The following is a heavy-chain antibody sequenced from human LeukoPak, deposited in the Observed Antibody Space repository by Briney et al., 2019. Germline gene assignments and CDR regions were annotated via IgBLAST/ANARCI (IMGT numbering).Heavy chain of an antibody. CDR2: IIPIFGTA. Sequence: LVKVSCKASGGTFSSYVISWVRQAPGQGLEWLGRIIPIFGTANYAQKFQGRVTITTDESTSTAYMELSSLRSEDTAVYYCARAVGGATMFGVVINEGYDYWGQGTLVTVSS. CDR1: GGTFSSYV. CDR3: ARAVGGATMFGVVINEGYDY. J-gene: IGHJ4*02. D-gene: IGHD3-3*01. V-gene: IGHV1-69*05.